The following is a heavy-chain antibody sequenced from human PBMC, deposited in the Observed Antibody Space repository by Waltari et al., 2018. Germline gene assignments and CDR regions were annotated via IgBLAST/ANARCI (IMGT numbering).Heavy chain of an antibody. J-gene: IGHJ4*02. Sequence: QVQLVQSGAEVKKPGDSVTVSCTASGYTFTGYYMHLVRQAPGQGLEWMGRINPNSGGTNYAQKFQGRVTMTRDTSISTAYMELSRLRSDDTAVYYCARQKRFLESAVYWGQGTLVTVSS. V-gene: IGHV1-2*06. CDR1: GYTFTGYY. D-gene: IGHD3-3*01. CDR3: ARQKRFLESAVY. CDR2: INPNSGGT.